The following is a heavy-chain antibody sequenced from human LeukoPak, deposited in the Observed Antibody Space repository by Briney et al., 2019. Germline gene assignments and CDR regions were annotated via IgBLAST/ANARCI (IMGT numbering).Heavy chain of an antibody. J-gene: IGHJ4*02. D-gene: IGHD2-2*02. CDR1: GGSFSGYY. CDR2: INHSGST. V-gene: IGHV4-34*01. CDR3: ARVGVPAAINDY. Sequence: SETLSLTCAVYGGSFSGYYWSWIRQPPGKGLEWIGEINHSGSTNYNPSLESRVTISVDTSKNQFSLKLSSVTAADTAVYYCARVGVPAAINDYWGQGTLVTVSS.